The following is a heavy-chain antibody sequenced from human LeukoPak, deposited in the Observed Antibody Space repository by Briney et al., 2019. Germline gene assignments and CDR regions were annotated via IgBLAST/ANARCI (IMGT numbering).Heavy chain of an antibody. D-gene: IGHD2-2*01. V-gene: IGHV3-21*01. Sequence: GGSLRLSCAASGFTFSSYSMNWVRQAPGKGLEWVSSISSSSSYIYYADSVKGRFTISRDNAKNSLYLQMNSLRAEDTAVYYCARDRYCSSTSCPIRWFDPWGQGTLVTVSS. CDR3: ARDRYCSSTSCPIRWFDP. CDR2: ISSSSSYI. J-gene: IGHJ5*02. CDR1: GFTFSSYS.